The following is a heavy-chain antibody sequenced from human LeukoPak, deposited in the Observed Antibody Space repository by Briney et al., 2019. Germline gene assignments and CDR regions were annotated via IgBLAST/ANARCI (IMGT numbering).Heavy chain of an antibody. CDR3: ARDPTAYYDSSGYYLNTIDY. CDR2: ISSSGSTI. D-gene: IGHD3-22*01. J-gene: IGHJ4*02. CDR1: GFTSSSYE. V-gene: IGHV3-48*03. Sequence: GGSLRLSCAASGFTSSSYEMNWVRQAPGKGLEWVSYISSSGSTIYYADSVKGRFTISRDNAKNSLYLQMNSLRVEDTAVYYCARDPTAYYDSSGYYLNTIDYWGQGTLVTVSS.